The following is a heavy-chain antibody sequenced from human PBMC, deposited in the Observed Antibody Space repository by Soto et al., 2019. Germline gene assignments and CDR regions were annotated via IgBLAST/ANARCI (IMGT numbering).Heavy chain of an antibody. V-gene: IGHV1-69*13. CDR3: ARGRFTAVAGSNYYGMDV. CDR2: IIPIFGTA. CDR1: GGTFSSYS. J-gene: IGHJ6*02. Sequence: SVKVSCKASGGTFSSYSISWVRQAPGQGLEWMGGIIPIFGTANYAQKFQGRVTITADESTSTAYMELSSLRSEDTAVYYCARGRFTAVAGSNYYGMDVWGQGTTVTVSS. D-gene: IGHD6-19*01.